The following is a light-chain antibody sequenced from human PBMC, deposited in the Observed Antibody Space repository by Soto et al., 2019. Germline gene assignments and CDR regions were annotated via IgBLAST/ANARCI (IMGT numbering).Light chain of an antibody. CDR3: QQRGT. J-gene: IGKJ4*01. CDR1: QSVNTY. V-gene: IGKV3-11*01. Sequence: EIVLPQSPGTLSLSPGERATLSCRASQSVNTYLAWYQQKPGQAPRLLIYDVSKRATGIPARFSGSGSGTAFTLTISSLQPEDFAVYYCQQRGTFGGGTKVDIK. CDR2: DVS.